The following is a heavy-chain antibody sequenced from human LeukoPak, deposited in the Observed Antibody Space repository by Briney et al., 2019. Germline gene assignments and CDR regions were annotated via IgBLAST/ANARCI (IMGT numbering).Heavy chain of an antibody. V-gene: IGHV4-39*01. J-gene: IGHJ3*02. CDR1: GGSVTNSSGYY. D-gene: IGHD2-21*02. CDR2: FYYRGNT. Sequence: NTSETLSLTCSVSGGSVTNSSGYYWAWIRQPPGKGLEWIGSFYYRGNTYYNLSLKSRLTISVDTFKNQFSLKMSSVTATDTAIYYCARRRGDPGAFDIWGQGTQVTVSS. CDR3: ARRRGDPGAFDI.